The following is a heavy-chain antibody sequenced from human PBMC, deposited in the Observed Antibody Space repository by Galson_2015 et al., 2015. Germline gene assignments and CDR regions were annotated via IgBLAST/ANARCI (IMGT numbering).Heavy chain of an antibody. CDR3: ARVDSRYYSGSSCYQIDY. CDR2: IWYDGSNK. Sequence: SLRLSCAASGFTFSTYGMHWVRQAPGKGLEWEAVIWYDGSNKYYADSVKGRFAISRDNSKNTLYLQMDSLRAEDTAVYYCARVDSRYYSGSSCYQIDYWGQGTLVTVSS. D-gene: IGHD2-15*01. CDR1: GFTFSTYG. V-gene: IGHV3-33*01. J-gene: IGHJ4*02.